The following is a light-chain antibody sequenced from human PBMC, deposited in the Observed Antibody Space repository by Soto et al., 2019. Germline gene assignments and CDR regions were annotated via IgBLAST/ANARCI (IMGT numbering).Light chain of an antibody. CDR1: QNINRN. Sequence: DIQMTQSPSSLSASVGDRVTITCRASQNINRNLNWYQQKSGKAPQLLIYAASTLASGVPSRFSGSGSGTDFTLTISSLHPDDFASYYCQQSYSSSVTFGPGTTVDVK. CDR2: AAS. J-gene: IGKJ3*01. CDR3: QQSYSSSVT. V-gene: IGKV1-39*01.